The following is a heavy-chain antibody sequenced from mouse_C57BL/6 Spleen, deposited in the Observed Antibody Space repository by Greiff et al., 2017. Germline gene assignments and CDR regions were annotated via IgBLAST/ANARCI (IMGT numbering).Heavy chain of an antibody. V-gene: IGHV5-17*01. CDR3: ARLLIGDCDVGGAMDC. J-gene: IGHJ4*01. CDR1: GFTFSDYG. D-gene: IGHD2-14*01. Sequence: EVKVVESGGGLVKPGGSLKLSCAASGFTFSDYGMHWVRQAPEKGLEWVAYISSGSSTIYYADTVKGRFTNSRDNDTNTLFLQMTNLMSEDTALYYCARLLIGDCDVGGAMDCWGQGTSGTVSS. CDR2: ISSGSSTI.